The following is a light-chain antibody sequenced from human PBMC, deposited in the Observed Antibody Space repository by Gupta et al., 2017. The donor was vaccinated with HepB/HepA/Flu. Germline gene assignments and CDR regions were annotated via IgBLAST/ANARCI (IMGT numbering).Light chain of an antibody. Sequence: DIHMTQSPSSLSASVGDRVTITCQASQDISNYLNWYQQKPGKAPKLLIYDASNLETGVPSRFSGSGSGTDFTFTISSLQPEDVATYYCQQDDFSQLTFGEGTHMEIK. CDR1: QDISNY. CDR3: QQDDFSQLT. CDR2: DAS. V-gene: IGKV1-33*01. J-gene: IGKJ5*01.